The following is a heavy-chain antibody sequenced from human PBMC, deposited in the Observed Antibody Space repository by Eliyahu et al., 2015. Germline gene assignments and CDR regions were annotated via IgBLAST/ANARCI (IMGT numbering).Heavy chain of an antibody. J-gene: IGHJ4*02. D-gene: IGHD5-24*01. Sequence: QVQLRQWGAGLLKPSETLSLTCAVYGGSSSGHYWTWIRQSPEKGLEWIGGLDYTGNTNLTPPLKSRVTISVDTSKNQFSLKVSSVTAADTAVYYCARAPRDEPATRFFDSWSQGTPVTVSS. V-gene: IGHV4-34*01. CDR1: GGSSSGHY. CDR2: LDYTGNT. CDR3: ARAPRDEPATRFFDS.